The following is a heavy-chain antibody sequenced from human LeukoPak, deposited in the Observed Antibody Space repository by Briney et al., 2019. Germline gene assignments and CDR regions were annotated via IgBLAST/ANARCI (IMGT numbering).Heavy chain of an antibody. J-gene: IGHJ4*02. V-gene: IGHV3-23*01. CDR1: GFTFSTTA. CDR3: AKDVLRWAFDY. D-gene: IGHD3-16*01. Sequence: GGSLRLSCAASGFTFSTTAMAWVRQAPGKGLELVSGFGGTGDIHYADPVRGRFTISRDNSKGILYLQMDSLRAEDTAVYYCAKDVLRWAFDYWGQGTLVTVSS. CDR2: FGGTGDI.